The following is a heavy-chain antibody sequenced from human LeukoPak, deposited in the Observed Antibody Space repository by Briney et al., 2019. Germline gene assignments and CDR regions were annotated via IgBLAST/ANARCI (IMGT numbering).Heavy chain of an antibody. CDR1: GFTFGDYA. V-gene: IGHV3-30*02. J-gene: IGHJ4*02. CDR3: AKISGYYPFDY. CDR2: IRYDGSHK. D-gene: IGHD3-22*01. Sequence: GGSLRLSCTASGFTFGDYAMSWVRQAPGKGLEWVAFIRYDGSHKYYTDSVKGRFTISRDNSKNTLYLQMNNLRAEDTALYYCAKISGYYPFDYWGQGTLVTVSS.